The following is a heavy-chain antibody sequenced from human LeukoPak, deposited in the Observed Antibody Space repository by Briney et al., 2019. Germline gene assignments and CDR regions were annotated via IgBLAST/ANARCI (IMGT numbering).Heavy chain of an antibody. J-gene: IGHJ4*02. D-gene: IGHD2-15*01. CDR3: TTETAGRPRVFGY. CDR1: GFTFSNAW. CDR2: IKSKTDGGTT. Sequence: GGSLRLSCAASGFTFSNAWMSWVRQAPGKGLEWVGRIKSKTDGGTTDYAAPVKGRFTISRDDSKNTLYLQMNSLKTEDTAVYYCTTETAGRPRVFGYWGQGILVTVSS. V-gene: IGHV3-15*01.